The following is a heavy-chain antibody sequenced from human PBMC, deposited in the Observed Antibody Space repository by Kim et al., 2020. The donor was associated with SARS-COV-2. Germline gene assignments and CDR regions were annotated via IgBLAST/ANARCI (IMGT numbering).Heavy chain of an antibody. Sequence: GGSLRLSCAASGFTFSSYGMHWVRQAPGKGLEWVAVIWYDGSNKYYADSVKGRFTISRDNSKNTLYLQMNSLRAEDTAVYYCARGVVERDCWYFDLWGRGTLVTVSS. V-gene: IGHV3-33*01. CDR2: IWYDGSNK. J-gene: IGHJ2*01. CDR1: GFTFSSYG. CDR3: ARGVVERDCWYFDL. D-gene: IGHD2-15*01.